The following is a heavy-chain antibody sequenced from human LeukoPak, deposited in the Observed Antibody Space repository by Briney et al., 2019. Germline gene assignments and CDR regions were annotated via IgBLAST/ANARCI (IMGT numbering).Heavy chain of an antibody. CDR1: GFTFSSYG. J-gene: IGHJ6*03. CDR3: AKDPNFYYCMDV. Sequence: PGGSLRLSCAASGFTFSSYGMHWVRQAPGKGLEWVAVISYDGSNKYYADSVKGRFTISRDNSKNTLYLQMNSLRAEDTAVYYCAKDPNFYYCMDVWGKGTTVTISS. V-gene: IGHV3-30*18. CDR2: ISYDGSNK.